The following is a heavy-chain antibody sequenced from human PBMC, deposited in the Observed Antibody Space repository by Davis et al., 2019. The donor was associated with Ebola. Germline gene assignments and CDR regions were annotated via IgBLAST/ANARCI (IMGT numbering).Heavy chain of an antibody. CDR3: ARAFWPSVRRPTPPFGFDP. CDR2: ISAYNGNT. CDR1: GYTFTSYG. D-gene: IGHD2/OR15-2a*01. J-gene: IGHJ5*02. V-gene: IGHV1-18*01. Sequence: ASVKVSCKASGYTFTSYGISWVRQAPGQGLEWMGWISAYNGNTSYAQKFQGRVTMTRDTSTSTVYMELSSLRSEDTAVYYCARAFWPSVRRPTPPFGFDPWGQGTLVTVSS.